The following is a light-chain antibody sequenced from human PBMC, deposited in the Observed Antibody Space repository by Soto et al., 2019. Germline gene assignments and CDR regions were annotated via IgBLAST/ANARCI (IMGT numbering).Light chain of an antibody. Sequence: IQMTQSPSTLSASVGDRVTITCRASQSISSRLAWYQQKPGKAPNLLISDAYKLESGVPSRFSGSGSGTEFTLTISSLQPDDFATYYCQQYDTYSSFGGGTKVDIK. CDR2: DAY. CDR3: QQYDTYSS. V-gene: IGKV1-5*01. CDR1: QSISSR. J-gene: IGKJ4*01.